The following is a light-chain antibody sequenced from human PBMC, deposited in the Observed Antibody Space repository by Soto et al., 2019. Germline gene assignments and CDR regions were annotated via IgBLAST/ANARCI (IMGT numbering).Light chain of an antibody. CDR2: AAS. V-gene: IGKV1-39*01. Sequence: DIQMTQSPSSLSASVGDRVTITCRASQNISSYLNWYQQKPGKAPKLLIYAASSLQSGFPSRFSGSGSGTDFTLNISRLEPEDFATYYCQQSYSTLWMFGQGTKVEIK. CDR3: QQSYSTLWM. CDR1: QNISSY. J-gene: IGKJ1*01.